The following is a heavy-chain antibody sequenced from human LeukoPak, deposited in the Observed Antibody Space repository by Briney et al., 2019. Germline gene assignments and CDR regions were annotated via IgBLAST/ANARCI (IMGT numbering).Heavy chain of an antibody. J-gene: IGHJ4*02. CDR2: INHSGST. D-gene: IGHD6-13*01. CDR1: GGSFSGYY. V-gene: IGHV4-34*01. Sequence: SETLSLTCAVYGGSFSGYYWSWIRQPPGKGLEWIGEINHSGSTNYNPSLKSRVTISVDTSKNQFSLKLSSVTAADTAVYYCARVLAAGTPTYYSDYWGQGTLVTVSS. CDR3: ARVLAAGTPTYYSDY.